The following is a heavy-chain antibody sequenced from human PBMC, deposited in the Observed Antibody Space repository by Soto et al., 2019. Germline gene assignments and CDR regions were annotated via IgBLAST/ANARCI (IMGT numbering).Heavy chain of an antibody. CDR1: GYTFSGYS. J-gene: IGHJ6*02. V-gene: IGHV1-18*04. CDR2: ISGYNGNT. D-gene: IGHD2-21*01. CDR3: ARDVFCGGAPACPDMDV. Sequence: QVVLEQSGGEVKKPGASVKVSCKASGYTFSGYSITWVRQAPGQGLEWMGRISGYNGNTNYARTLRGRLTLATDTPTSKAYMELRSLTPDATAVYYCARDVFCGGAPACPDMDVWGQGTTVTVSS.